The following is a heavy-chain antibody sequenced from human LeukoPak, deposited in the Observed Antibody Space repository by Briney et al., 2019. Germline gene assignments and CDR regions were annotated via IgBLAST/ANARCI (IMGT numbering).Heavy chain of an antibody. J-gene: IGHJ6*02. D-gene: IGHD1-26*01. Sequence: LSCAASGSTFSDYYMRWIRQPPGKGLEWIGYIYHSGSTYYNPSLKSRVTISVDRSKNQFSLKLSSVTAADTAVYYCARDRGWYYGMDVWGQGTTVTVSS. CDR3: ARDRGWYYGMDV. V-gene: IGHV4-30-2*01. CDR2: IYHSGST. CDR1: GSTFSDYY.